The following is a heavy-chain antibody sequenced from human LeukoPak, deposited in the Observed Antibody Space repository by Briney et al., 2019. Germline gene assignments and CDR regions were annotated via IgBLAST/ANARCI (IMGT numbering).Heavy chain of an antibody. V-gene: IGHV3-23*01. J-gene: IGHJ4*02. CDR1: GFTFSSYA. CDR3: AKDQNRDSSGWIFDY. D-gene: IGHD6-19*01. CDR2: ISGSADST. Sequence: PGGSLRLSCAASGFTFSSYAMSWVRQAPGKGLEWVSAISGSADSTYYADSVKGRFTISRDNSKNTLYLQMNSLRAEDTAVYSCAKDQNRDSSGWIFDYWGQGTLVTVSS.